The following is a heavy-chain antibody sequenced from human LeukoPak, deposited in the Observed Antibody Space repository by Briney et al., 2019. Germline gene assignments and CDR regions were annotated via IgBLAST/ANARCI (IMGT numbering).Heavy chain of an antibody. J-gene: IGHJ4*02. CDR2: IKQDGSEK. D-gene: IGHD5-24*01. CDR1: GFTFSSYW. CDR3: AKKGAVEMGTIDY. Sequence: GGSLRLSCAASGFTFSSYWMSWVRQAPGKGLEWVANIKQDGSEKYYVDSVKGRFTISRDNAKNSLYLQMNSLRAEDTAVYYCAKKGAVEMGTIDYWGQGTLVTVSS. V-gene: IGHV3-7*03.